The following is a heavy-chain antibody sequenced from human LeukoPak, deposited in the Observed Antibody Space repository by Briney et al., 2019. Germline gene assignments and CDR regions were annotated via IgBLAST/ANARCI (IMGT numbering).Heavy chain of an antibody. V-gene: IGHV3-48*03. Sequence: PGGSLRLSCAASGFTFRSYEMNWVRQAPGKGLEWISYITTSGSTFYYADSVKGRFTISRDNSKNSLFLQMNNLRVEDTAVYYCARDLMGYYFDYWGQGTLVTVSS. CDR3: ARDLMGYYFDY. CDR1: GFTFRSYE. J-gene: IGHJ4*02. CDR2: ITTSGSTF. D-gene: IGHD2-8*01.